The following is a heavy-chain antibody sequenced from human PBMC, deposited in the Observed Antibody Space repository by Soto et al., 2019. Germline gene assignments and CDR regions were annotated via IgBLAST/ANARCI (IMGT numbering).Heavy chain of an antibody. CDR3: ARRPSRYEGPF. Sequence: SETLSLTCTVSAGSISGYFWTWIRQSAGKGLEWIGRIYSSGSTSYNPSLKSRVTMSVDTSKNQFSLKLTSVTAADTAVYYCARRPSRYEGPFWGQAPLLTVST. CDR2: IYSSGST. CDR1: AGSISGYF. V-gene: IGHV4-4*07. D-gene: IGHD1-1*01. J-gene: IGHJ4*02.